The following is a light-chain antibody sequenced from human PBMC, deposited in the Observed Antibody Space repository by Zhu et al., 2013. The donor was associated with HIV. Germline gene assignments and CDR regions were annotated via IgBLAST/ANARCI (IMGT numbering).Light chain of an antibody. CDR2: SAS. Sequence: AIRMTQSPSSFSASTGDRVTITCRASQGISNFLAWYQQKPGKAPKLLIYSASTLQSGVPSRFSGSASGTDFTLSINCLQSEDFATYYCQQYYDYPRTFGQGTKVEIK. CDR1: QGISNF. J-gene: IGKJ1*01. V-gene: IGKV1-8*01. CDR3: QQYYDYPRT.